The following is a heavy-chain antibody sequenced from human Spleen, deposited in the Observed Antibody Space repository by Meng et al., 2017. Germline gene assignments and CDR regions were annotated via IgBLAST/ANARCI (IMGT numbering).Heavy chain of an antibody. CDR2: FNPSSGHT. CDR1: GDTFTSDY. D-gene: IGHD2-15*01. V-gene: IGHV1-46*01. CDR3: ARDGSGGSLDF. Sequence: PRVQRAAELKKPGARVNVSCKASGDTFTSDYIHWVRQAPGPGLEWMGIFNPSSGHTTYAQKFQGRVTMTGDTSTNVFYMHLSSLRSEDTAVYYCARDGSGGSLDFWGQGTLVTVSS. J-gene: IGHJ4*02.